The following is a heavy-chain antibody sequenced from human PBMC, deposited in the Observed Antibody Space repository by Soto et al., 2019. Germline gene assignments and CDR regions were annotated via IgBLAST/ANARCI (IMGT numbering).Heavy chain of an antibody. CDR1: GGYISSYY. D-gene: IGHD3-10*01. CDR2: IYYSGSA. Sequence: SETLSLTCTVSGGYISSYYWSWIRQPPGKGLEWIGYIYYSGSANYNPSLKSRVTISVDTSKNQFSLKLSSVTAADTAVYYCARHVPDGSGSYYPTYFDYWGQGTLVTVSS. CDR3: ARHVPDGSGSYYPTYFDY. V-gene: IGHV4-59*08. J-gene: IGHJ4*02.